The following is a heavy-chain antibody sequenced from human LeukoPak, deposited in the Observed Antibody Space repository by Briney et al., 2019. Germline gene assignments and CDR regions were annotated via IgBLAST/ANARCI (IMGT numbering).Heavy chain of an antibody. J-gene: IGHJ4*02. V-gene: IGHV3-64D*06. CDR2: ISSNGGST. CDR1: GFTFSSYA. D-gene: IGHD6-19*01. CDR3: VKDSFDLAVAGFDY. Sequence: GRSLRLSCSASGFTFSSYAMHWVRQAPGKGLEYVSAISSNGGSTYYADSVKGRFTISRDNSKNTLYLQMSSLRAEDTAVYYCVKDSFDLAVAGFDYWGQGTLVTVSS.